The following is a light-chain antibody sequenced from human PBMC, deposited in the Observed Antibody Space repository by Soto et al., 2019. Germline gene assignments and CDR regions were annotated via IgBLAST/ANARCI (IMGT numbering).Light chain of an antibody. CDR1: SSDVGEHNH. Sequence: QSALTQPASVSGSPGQSITISCTGTSSDVGEHNHVCWYQQYPGKAPKLMIYDVSNRPSGVSSRFSGSRSGNAASLTISGRQAEDEAHYYCSSYTITDTVVFGAGTKVTVL. V-gene: IGLV2-14*01. J-gene: IGLJ2*01. CDR3: SSYTITDTVV. CDR2: DVS.